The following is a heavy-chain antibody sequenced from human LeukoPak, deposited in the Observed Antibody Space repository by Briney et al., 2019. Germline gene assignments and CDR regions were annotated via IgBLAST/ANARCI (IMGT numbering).Heavy chain of an antibody. D-gene: IGHD6-19*01. CDR1: GFTFRSHG. CDR2: IWYDGSDK. Sequence: GGSLRLSCAASGFTFRSHGMHWVRQAPGKGLEWVAVIWYDGSDKYYADSVKGRFTISRDNSKNTLYLQMNSLKTEDTAVYYCTTETDSSGWSHYGMDVWGQGTTVTVSS. J-gene: IGHJ6*02. CDR3: TTETDSSGWSHYGMDV. V-gene: IGHV3-33*01.